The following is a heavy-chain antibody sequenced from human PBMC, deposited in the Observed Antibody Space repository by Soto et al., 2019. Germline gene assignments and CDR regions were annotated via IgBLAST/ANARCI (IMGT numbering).Heavy chain of an antibody. D-gene: IGHD3-3*01. Sequence: QVQLVQSGAEVKKPGSSVKVSCKASGGTFSSYTISWVRQAPGQGLEWMGRIIPILGIANYAQKFQGRVTITADKSTSTAYMELSSLRSEDTAVYYCASGRVYDFCSGFDQRGGYYYMDVWGKGTTVTVSS. CDR3: ASGRVYDFCSGFDQRGGYYYMDV. CDR1: GGTFSSYT. CDR2: IIPILGIA. J-gene: IGHJ6*03. V-gene: IGHV1-69*02.